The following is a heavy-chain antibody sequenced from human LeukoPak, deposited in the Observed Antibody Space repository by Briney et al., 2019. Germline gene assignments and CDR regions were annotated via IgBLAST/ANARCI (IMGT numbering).Heavy chain of an antibody. CDR3: ARNLPAADY. Sequence: GGSLRLSCAASGFTFSSYSMNWVRQAPGKGLEWVSYISSSSSIIYYADSVKGRFTISRDNAKNSLYLQMNSLRAEDTAVYYCARNLPAADYWGQGTLVTVSS. CDR2: ISSSSSII. V-gene: IGHV3-48*04. D-gene: IGHD2-2*01. CDR1: GFTFSSYS. J-gene: IGHJ4*02.